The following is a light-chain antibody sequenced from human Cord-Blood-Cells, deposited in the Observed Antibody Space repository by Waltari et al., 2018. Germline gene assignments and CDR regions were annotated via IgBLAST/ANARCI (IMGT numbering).Light chain of an antibody. CDR2: AAS. CDR3: QQSYSTPPT. Sequence: DIQMTQSPYSLSASVGDRVTITCRASQSMSSYLNWYQQKPGTAPQLLFYAASSLQSGVPSRFSSSCSRTDFTPTISSLSPEDVATYYYQQSYSTPPTFGQGTKVEIK. J-gene: IGKJ1*01. CDR1: QSMSSY. V-gene: IGKV1-39*01.